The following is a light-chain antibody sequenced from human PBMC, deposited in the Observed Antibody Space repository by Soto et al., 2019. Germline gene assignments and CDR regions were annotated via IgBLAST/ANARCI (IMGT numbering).Light chain of an antibody. V-gene: IGKV1-39*01. CDR3: KQGYSTPYT. CDR1: QTISTY. J-gene: IGKJ2*01. Sequence: DIKITQSPSSRSASLGQRATLTCRSSQTISTYLNWYQQKRGQAPKLLIYGASSLQSGVPSRFSGSGSATDFTLTINSLQPEDFATYFCKQGYSTPYTFGKGTKVDIK. CDR2: GAS.